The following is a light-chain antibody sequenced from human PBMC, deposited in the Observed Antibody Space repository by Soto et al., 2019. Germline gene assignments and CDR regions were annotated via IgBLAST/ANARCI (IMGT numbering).Light chain of an antibody. Sequence: QSALTQPRSVSGSPGQSVTISCTGTSSDVGAYNYVSCYQQHPGKAPKLMIHDVTKRPSGVPDRFSGSKSGNTASLTISGLQAEDEADYYCCSYAGSDTTVLANGTKVTVL. CDR3: CSYAGSDTTV. J-gene: IGLJ1*01. CDR2: DVT. V-gene: IGLV2-11*01. CDR1: SSDVGAYNY.